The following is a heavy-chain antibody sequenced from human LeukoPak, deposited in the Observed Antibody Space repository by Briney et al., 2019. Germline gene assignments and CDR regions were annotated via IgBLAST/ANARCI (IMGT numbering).Heavy chain of an antibody. Sequence: ASVKVSCKASGYTFSSYDINWVRQATGQGLEWMGWMNPNSGNTGYARKFQGRVTMTRNTSISTAYLELSNLRSEDTAVYYCARSRASERYFDSWGQGTLVTVSS. CDR3: ARSRASERYFDS. J-gene: IGHJ4*02. CDR1: GYTFSSYD. D-gene: IGHD2-2*01. CDR2: MNPNSGNT. V-gene: IGHV1-8*01.